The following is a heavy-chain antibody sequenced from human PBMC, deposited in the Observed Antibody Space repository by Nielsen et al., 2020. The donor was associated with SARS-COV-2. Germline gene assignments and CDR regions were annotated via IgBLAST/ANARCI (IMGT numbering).Heavy chain of an antibody. Sequence: ASVKVSCKASGYTFTSYGISWVRQAPGQGLERMGWISAYNGNTNYAQKLQGRVTMTTDTSTSTAYMELRSLRSDDTAVYYCARGVGYGPTTYYYYMDVWGKGTSVTVSS. CDR1: GYTFTSYG. J-gene: IGHJ6*03. CDR3: ARGVGYGPTTYYYYMDV. CDR2: ISAYNGNT. V-gene: IGHV1-18*04. D-gene: IGHD5-18*01.